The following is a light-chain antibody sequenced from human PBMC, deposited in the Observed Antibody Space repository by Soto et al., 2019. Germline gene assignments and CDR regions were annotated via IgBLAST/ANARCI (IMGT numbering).Light chain of an antibody. V-gene: IGLV1-44*01. CDR3: AAWDDSLNGFV. J-gene: IGLJ1*01. CDR1: SSNIGGNS. Sequence: QSVLTQPPSASGTPGQRVTISCSGSSSNIGGNSVNWYQQLPGTAPKLLIQSNNQRPSGVPDRFSGSKSGTSGSLAISGLQSEDEADYYCAAWDDSLNGFVFETGTKVTVL. CDR2: SNN.